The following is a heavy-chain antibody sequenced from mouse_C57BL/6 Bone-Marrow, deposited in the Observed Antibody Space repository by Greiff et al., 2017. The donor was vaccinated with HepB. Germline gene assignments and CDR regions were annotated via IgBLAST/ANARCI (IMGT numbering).Heavy chain of an antibody. Sequence: VQLQQPGAELVRPGTSVKLSCKASGYTFTSYWMHWVKQRPGQGLEWIGVIDPSDSYTNYNQKFKGKATLTVDTSSSTAYMQLSSLTSEASAVYYCARRSYGSSYFDYWGQGTTLTVSS. CDR3: ARRSYGSSYFDY. J-gene: IGHJ2*01. D-gene: IGHD1-1*01. CDR1: GYTFTSYW. V-gene: IGHV1-59*01. CDR2: IDPSDSYT.